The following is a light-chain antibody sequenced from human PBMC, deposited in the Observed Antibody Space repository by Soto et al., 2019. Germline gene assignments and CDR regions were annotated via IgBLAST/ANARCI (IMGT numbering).Light chain of an antibody. CDR2: GAS. Sequence: AIQMTQSPSSLSASVGDRVTITCRSSQDIRTELGWYQQRPGKAPNLLIYGASTLQTGVPSRFSGSGSGTDFFLTISSLQPEDIATYFFLQDYNYPRTFGQGTKLQIK. V-gene: IGKV1-6*01. J-gene: IGKJ2*01. CDR1: QDIRTE. CDR3: LQDYNYPRT.